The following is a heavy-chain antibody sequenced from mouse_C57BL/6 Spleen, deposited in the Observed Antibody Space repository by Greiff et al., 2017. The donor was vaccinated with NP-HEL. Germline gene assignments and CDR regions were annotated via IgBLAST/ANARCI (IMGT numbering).Heavy chain of an antibody. CDR1: GYTFTNYW. CDR3: ARYRNFFFDY. CDR2: IYPGGGYT. J-gene: IGHJ2*01. Sequence: QVQLQQSGAELVRPGTSVKMSCKASGYTFTNYWIGWAKQRPGHGLEWIGDIYPGGGYTNYNEKFKGKAKLTADKSSSTAYMQFSSLTSEDPAIYYVARYRNFFFDYWGQGTTLTVSS. V-gene: IGHV1-63*01.